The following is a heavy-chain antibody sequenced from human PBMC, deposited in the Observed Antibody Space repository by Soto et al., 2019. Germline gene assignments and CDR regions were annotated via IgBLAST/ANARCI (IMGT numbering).Heavy chain of an antibody. CDR3: ARVGHRSMANFDY. V-gene: IGHV3-30-3*01. Sequence: QVQLVESGGGVVQPGRSLRLSCAASGFTFSSYAMHWVRQAPGKGLEWVAVISYDGSNKYYADSVKGRFTISRDNSKNTLYLQMNSLRAEDTAVYYCARVGHRSMANFDYWGQGTLVTFSS. CDR2: ISYDGSNK. CDR1: GFTFSSYA. J-gene: IGHJ4*02.